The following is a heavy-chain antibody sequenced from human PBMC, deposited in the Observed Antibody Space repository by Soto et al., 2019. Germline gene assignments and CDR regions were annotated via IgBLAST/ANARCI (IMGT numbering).Heavy chain of an antibody. CDR3: ARIFSYDSSGTHAFDT. Sequence: SGPTLVNPTQTLTLTCTFSGFSLSTSGMCVSWIRQPPGKALEWLALIDWDDDKYYSTSLKTRLTISKDTSKNQVVLTMTNMDPVDTATYYCARIFSYDSSGTHAFDTWGQGTMVTVSS. D-gene: IGHD3-22*01. CDR2: IDWDDDK. J-gene: IGHJ3*02. CDR1: GFSLSTSGMC. V-gene: IGHV2-70*01.